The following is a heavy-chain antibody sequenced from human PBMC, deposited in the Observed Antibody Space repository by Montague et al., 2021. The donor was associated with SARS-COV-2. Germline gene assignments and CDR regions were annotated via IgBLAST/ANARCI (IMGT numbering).Heavy chain of an antibody. Sequence: SETLSLTCAVYGGPFSGYYWSWIRQPPGKGLEWIGEINHSGSTNYNPSLKSRATISVDTSKNQFSLELSSVTAADTAVYYCARALLVTTFFYSYYGMDVWGQGTMVTVSS. CDR1: GGPFSGYY. V-gene: IGHV4-34*01. J-gene: IGHJ6*02. CDR3: ARALLVTTFFYSYYGMDV. CDR2: INHSGST. D-gene: IGHD4-17*01.